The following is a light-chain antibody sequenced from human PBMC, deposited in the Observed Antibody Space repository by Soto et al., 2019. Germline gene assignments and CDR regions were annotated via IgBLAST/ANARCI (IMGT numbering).Light chain of an antibody. J-gene: IGLJ1*01. CDR1: SSDVGGYNY. CDR3: GSYTTSNTRQIV. CDR2: DVS. Sequence: QSALTQPASVSGSPGQSITISCTGTSSDVGGYNYVSWYQQHPGKAPKLMIYDVSNRPSGVSNRFSGSKSGNTASLTISGLQSEDEAYYHCGSYTTSNTRQIVFGTGTKVTVL. V-gene: IGLV2-14*01.